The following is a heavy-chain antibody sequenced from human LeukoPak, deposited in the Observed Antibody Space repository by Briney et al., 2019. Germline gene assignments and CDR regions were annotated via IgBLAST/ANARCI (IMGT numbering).Heavy chain of an antibody. J-gene: IGHJ4*02. CDR1: GYTFTCYY. Sequence: GASVKVSCKASGYTFTCYYMHWVRQAPGQGLEWMGRINPNSGGTNYAQKFQGRVTMTRDTSISTAYMELSRLRSDDTAVYYCARAGQLLRNPDFDYWGQGTLVTVSS. CDR2: INPNSGGT. V-gene: IGHV1-2*06. D-gene: IGHD2-2*01. CDR3: ARAGQLLRNPDFDY.